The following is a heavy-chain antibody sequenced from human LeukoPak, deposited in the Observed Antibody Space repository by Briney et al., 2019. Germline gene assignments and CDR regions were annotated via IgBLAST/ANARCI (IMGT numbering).Heavy chain of an antibody. CDR1: GFTFSSYG. D-gene: IGHD3-9*01. CDR2: IWYDGSNK. V-gene: IGHV3-33*01. CDR3: ARDGLPYYDILTGYSIAPIDY. Sequence: GGSLRLSCAASGFTFSSYGMHWVRQAPGKGLEWVAVIWYDGSNKYYADSVKGRFTISRDNSKNTLYLQMNSLRAEDTAVYYRARDGLPYYDILTGYSIAPIDYWGQGTLVTVSS. J-gene: IGHJ4*02.